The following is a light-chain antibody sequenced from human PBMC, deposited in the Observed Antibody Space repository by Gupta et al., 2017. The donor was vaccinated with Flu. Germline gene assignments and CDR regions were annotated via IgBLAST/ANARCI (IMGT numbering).Light chain of an antibody. CDR2: EVT. CDR3: TSYTSANTLV. Sequence: QSALTQPPSVSGSPGQSVTISCTGTTNDIAAYNRVSWYQQAPGTAPQLMIYEVTNRPSGVPDRFSGSKSGNTASLTISGLQAEDEGDYYCTSYTSANTLVFGGGTNLTLL. V-gene: IGLV2-18*02. J-gene: IGLJ2*01. CDR1: TNDIAAYNR.